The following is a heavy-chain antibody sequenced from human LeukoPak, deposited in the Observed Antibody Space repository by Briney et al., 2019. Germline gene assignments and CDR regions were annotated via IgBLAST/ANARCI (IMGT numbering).Heavy chain of an antibody. CDR3: ARVFRTTWDY. CDR2: ISSSSSTI. J-gene: IGHJ4*02. V-gene: IGHV3-48*01. D-gene: IGHD1-7*01. Sequence: GGSLRLSCAASGFTFSSYSMNWVRQAPGKGLEWVSYISSSSSTIYYADYVKGRFTISRDNAKDSLFLQMNSLRAEDTAVYYCARVFRTTWDYWGQGTLVTVSS. CDR1: GFTFSSYS.